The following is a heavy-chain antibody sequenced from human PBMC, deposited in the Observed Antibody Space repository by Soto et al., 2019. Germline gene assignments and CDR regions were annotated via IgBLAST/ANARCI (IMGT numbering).Heavy chain of an antibody. V-gene: IGHV3-11*06. Sequence: GGSLRLSCAASGFTFSDYYMSWIRQAPGKGLEWVSYISSSSSYTNYADSVKGRFTISRDNAKNSLYLQMNSLRAEDTAVYYCARGPIYYYDSSGYRESYFDYWAQGPLVTVYS. D-gene: IGHD3-22*01. CDR2: ISSSSSYT. CDR1: GFTFSDYY. CDR3: ARGPIYYYDSSGYRESYFDY. J-gene: IGHJ4*02.